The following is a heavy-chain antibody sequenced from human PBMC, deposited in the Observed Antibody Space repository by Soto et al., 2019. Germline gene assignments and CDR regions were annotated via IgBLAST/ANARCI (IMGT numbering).Heavy chain of an antibody. D-gene: IGHD5-18*01. J-gene: IGHJ4*02. CDR2: ITPIYPTT. V-gene: IGHV1-69*13. Sequence: SLKVSCKASGGTFYTYTFSWVRQAPGQGLEWMGSITPIYPTTNYAEKFQGRLTVTADGSTNTAYMELNSLTSEDTAVYYCARIPRYSFPTSDDLDSWGQGTLVTVSS. CDR1: GGTFYTYT. CDR3: ARIPRYSFPTSDDLDS.